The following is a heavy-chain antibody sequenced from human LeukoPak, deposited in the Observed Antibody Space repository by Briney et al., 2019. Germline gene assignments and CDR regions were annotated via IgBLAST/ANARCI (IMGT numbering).Heavy chain of an antibody. D-gene: IGHD2-15*01. CDR2: ISGLGDNT. J-gene: IGHJ4*02. V-gene: IGHV3-23*01. Sequence: PGGSLRLSCAASGFTFTTYAMGWVRQAPGKGLEWVSGISGLGDNTYYVDSVKGRFTISRDNAKNTQYLQINSLRVEDTAVYYCARSLRSPRYCIDDTCYFDYWGQGTLVTVSS. CDR1: GFTFTTYA. CDR3: ARSLRSPRYCIDDTCYFDY.